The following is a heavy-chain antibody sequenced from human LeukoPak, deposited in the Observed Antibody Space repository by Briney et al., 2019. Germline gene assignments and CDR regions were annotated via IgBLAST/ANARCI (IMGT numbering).Heavy chain of an antibody. Sequence: GGSLRLSCAASGFTFSSYSMNWVRQAPGKGLEWVSYISSSSSTIYYADSVKGRSTISRDNAKNSLYLQMNSLRAEDTAVYYCARNLGYCSGGSCYPETYYFDYWGQGTLVTVSS. CDR2: ISSSSSTI. CDR3: ARNLGYCSGGSCYPETYYFDY. D-gene: IGHD2-15*01. CDR1: GFTFSSYS. V-gene: IGHV3-48*01. J-gene: IGHJ4*02.